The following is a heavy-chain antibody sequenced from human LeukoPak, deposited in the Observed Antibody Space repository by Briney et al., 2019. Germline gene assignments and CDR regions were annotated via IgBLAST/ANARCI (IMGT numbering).Heavy chain of an antibody. CDR1: GGSFSGYY. D-gene: IGHD5-18*01. CDR3: ARGKYSYGPRRQFDY. CDR2: INHSGST. Sequence: SETLSLTCAVYGGSFSGYYWSWIRQPPGKGLEWIGEINHSGSTNYNPSLKSRVTISVDTSKNQFSLKLSSVTAADTAVYYCARGKYSYGPRRQFDYWGQGTLVTVSS. J-gene: IGHJ4*02. V-gene: IGHV4-34*01.